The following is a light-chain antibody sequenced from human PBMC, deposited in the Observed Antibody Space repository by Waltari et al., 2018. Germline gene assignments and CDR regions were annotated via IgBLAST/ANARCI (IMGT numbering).Light chain of an antibody. CDR2: EVT. Sequence: QSALTQPPSASGFRGQSVTISCTGTSRDVGSYNYVSWYQQHPGKAPKLTIYEVTNRPSGVPDRFSGSKSGNTASLPGSGLQAEDEADYHCSSFAGSSNWVFGGGTKLTVL. CDR1: SRDVGSYNY. J-gene: IGLJ3*02. CDR3: SSFAGSSNWV. V-gene: IGLV2-8*01.